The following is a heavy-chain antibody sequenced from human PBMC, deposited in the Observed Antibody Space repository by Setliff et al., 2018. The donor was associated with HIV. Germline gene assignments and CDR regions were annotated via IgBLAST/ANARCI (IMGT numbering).Heavy chain of an antibody. CDR1: GVSISSRSYY. CDR2: ISYSGST. V-gene: IGHV4-39*01. CDR3: ARQSCGSGGSCYPWFDP. Sequence: SETLSLTCTVSGVSISSRSYYWGWIRQPPGKGLEWIGSISYSGSTYDNPSLKSRVTISVDTSKNQFSLKLSSVTAADTAVYYCARQSCGSGGSCYPWFDPWGQGTLGTVS. J-gene: IGHJ5*02. D-gene: IGHD2-15*01.